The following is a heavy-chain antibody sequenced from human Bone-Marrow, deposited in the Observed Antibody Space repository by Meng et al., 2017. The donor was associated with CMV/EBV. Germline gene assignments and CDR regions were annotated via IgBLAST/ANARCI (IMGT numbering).Heavy chain of an antibody. Sequence: ASVKVSCKASGYTFTSYGISWVRQAPGQGLEWMGWISAYNGNTNYAQKLQGRVTMTTDTSTSTAYMELRSLRSDDKAVYYCARCTTVVNSFDLDYWGQGTLVTVPS. CDR1: GYTFTSYG. D-gene: IGHD4-23*01. CDR3: ARCTTVVNSFDLDY. CDR2: ISAYNGNT. V-gene: IGHV1-18*01. J-gene: IGHJ4*02.